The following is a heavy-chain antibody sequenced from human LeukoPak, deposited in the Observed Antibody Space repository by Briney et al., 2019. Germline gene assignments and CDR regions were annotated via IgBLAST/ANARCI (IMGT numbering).Heavy chain of an antibody. Sequence: SETLSLTCTVSGGSVNSGSYYWGWIRPPPGEGLEWIGNIYYSGSTSYSPSLKSRVTISVDTSKNQFSLKLNSVTAADTAVYYCARKPYGSGRFDYWGQGTLVTVSS. V-gene: IGHV4-39*01. D-gene: IGHD3-10*01. CDR3: ARKPYGSGRFDY. J-gene: IGHJ4*02. CDR1: GGSVNSGSYY. CDR2: IYYSGST.